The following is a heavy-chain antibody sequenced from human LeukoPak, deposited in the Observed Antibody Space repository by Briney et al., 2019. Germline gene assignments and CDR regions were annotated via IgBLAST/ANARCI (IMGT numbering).Heavy chain of an antibody. CDR3: ATYRQVLLPFES. V-gene: IGHV3-23*01. CDR2: IFSSGGEI. D-gene: IGHD2-8*02. J-gene: IGHJ4*02. Sequence: GGSLRLSCAASGFTFSTFAMIWVRQPPGKGLEWVSSIFSSGGEIHYADSVRGRFTISRDNPKSTLSLQMNSLRAEDTAIYYCATYRQVLLPFESWGQGTLVTVSS. CDR1: GFTFSTFA.